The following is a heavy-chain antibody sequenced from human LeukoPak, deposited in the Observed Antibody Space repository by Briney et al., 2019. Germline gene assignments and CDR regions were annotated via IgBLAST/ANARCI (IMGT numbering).Heavy chain of an antibody. CDR1: GFTFDDYA. Sequence: PGGSLRLSCAASGFTFDDYAMHWVRQAPGKGLEWVSGISWNSGSIGYADSVKGRFTISRDNAKNSLYLQMNSLRAEDTALYYCAKDMPPYGSGLLNWFDPWGQGTLVTVSS. CDR2: ISWNSGSI. CDR3: AKDMPPYGSGLLNWFDP. J-gene: IGHJ5*02. V-gene: IGHV3-9*01. D-gene: IGHD3-10*01.